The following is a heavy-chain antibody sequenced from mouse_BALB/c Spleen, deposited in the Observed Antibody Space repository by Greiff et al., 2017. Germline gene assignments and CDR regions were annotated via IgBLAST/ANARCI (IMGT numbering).Heavy chain of an antibody. CDR3: ARGLLRYYAMDY. V-gene: IGHV1-9*01. J-gene: IGHJ4*01. CDR1: GYTFSSYW. D-gene: IGHD2-3*01. Sequence: QVQLQQSGAELMKPGASVKISCKATGYTFSSYWIEWVKQRPGHGLEWIGEILPGSGSTNYNEKFKGKATFTADTSSNTAYMQLSSLTSEDSAVYYCARGLLRYYAMDYWGQGTSVTVSS. CDR2: ILPGSGST.